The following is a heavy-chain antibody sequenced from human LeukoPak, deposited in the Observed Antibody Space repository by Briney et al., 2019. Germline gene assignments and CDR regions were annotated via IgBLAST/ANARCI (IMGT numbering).Heavy chain of an antibody. J-gene: IGHJ3*02. CDR2: INPNSGGT. V-gene: IGHV1-2*02. Sequence: ASVKVSFKASGYTFTVYYMQWVRQAPGQGLEWMGWINPNSGGTNYAQKFQGRVTMTRDTSISTGYMELRRLRSDDTAVYYCARERRSSGGAFDIWGPGTMVTVSS. CDR3: ARERRSSGGAFDI. CDR1: GYTFTVYY. D-gene: IGHD6-19*01.